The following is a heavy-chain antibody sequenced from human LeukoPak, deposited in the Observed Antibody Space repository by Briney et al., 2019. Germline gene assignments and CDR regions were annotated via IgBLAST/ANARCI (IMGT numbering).Heavy chain of an antibody. CDR1: GFTFTSYS. CDR2: IKKDGSET. Sequence: PGGSLRLSCAASGFTFTSYSMNWVRQAPGKGLEWVANIKKDGSETYYVDSVKGRFTISRDNAKISLYLQMNSLRAEDTAMYYCARGRYSGITYYFDYWGLGTLVTVSS. V-gene: IGHV3-7*03. D-gene: IGHD5-12*01. J-gene: IGHJ4*02. CDR3: ARGRYSGITYYFDY.